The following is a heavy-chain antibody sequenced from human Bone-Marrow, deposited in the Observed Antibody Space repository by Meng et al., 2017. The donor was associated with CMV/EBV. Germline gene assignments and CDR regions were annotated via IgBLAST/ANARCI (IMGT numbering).Heavy chain of an antibody. D-gene: IGHD3-9*01. CDR2: IYYSGST. CDR1: GGSISSYY. J-gene: IGHJ5*02. V-gene: IGHV4-59*01. CDR3: AGHMGEYYDILTGMGGWFDP. Sequence: ESLKISCTVSGGSISSYYWSWIRQPPGKGLEWIGYIYYSGSTNYNPSLKSRVTISVDTSKNQFSLKLSSVTAADTAVYYCAGHMGEYYDILTGMGGWFDPWGQGTLVTVSS.